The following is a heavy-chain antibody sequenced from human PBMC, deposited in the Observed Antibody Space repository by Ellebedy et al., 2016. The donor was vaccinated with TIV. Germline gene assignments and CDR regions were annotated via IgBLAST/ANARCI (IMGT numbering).Heavy chain of an antibody. D-gene: IGHD5-18*01. CDR1: GYTFTSYA. CDR3: ARDHADTPMDFDY. V-gene: IGHV1-3*01. CDR2: INAGNGNT. J-gene: IGHJ4*02. Sequence: ASVKVSXKASGYTFTSYAMHWVRQAPGQRLEWMGWINAGNGNTKYSQKFQGRVTITRDTSASTAYMELSSLRSEDTAVYFCARDHADTPMDFDYWGQGTLVTVSS.